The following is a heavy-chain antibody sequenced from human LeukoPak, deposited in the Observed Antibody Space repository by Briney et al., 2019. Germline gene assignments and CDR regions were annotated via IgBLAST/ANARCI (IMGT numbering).Heavy chain of an antibody. Sequence: PGGSLRLSCVASGFYFSKYTITWVRQAPGKGLEWVSSISGGSSYIYYGDSVKGRFTISRDNDKTSIYLQMNSLRAEDTAVYYCARDLHFRGSDSYYSAFDTWGQGTMVTVSS. D-gene: IGHD3-10*01. CDR2: ISGGSSYI. J-gene: IGHJ3*02. V-gene: IGHV3-21*01. CDR1: GFYFSKYT. CDR3: ARDLHFRGSDSYYSAFDT.